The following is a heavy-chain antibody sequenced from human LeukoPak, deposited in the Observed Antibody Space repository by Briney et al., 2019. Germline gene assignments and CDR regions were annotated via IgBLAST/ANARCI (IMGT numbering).Heavy chain of an antibody. Sequence: ASVKVSCKASGYTFSSYGITWVRQAPGQGLEWMGWISAYNGNTNYAQKLQGRVTMTTDTSTSTAYVELRSLRSDDTAVYYCARGGWQQLALDYWGQGTLVTVSS. CDR2: ISAYNGNT. V-gene: IGHV1-18*01. CDR1: GYTFSSYG. J-gene: IGHJ4*02. D-gene: IGHD6-13*01. CDR3: ARGGWQQLALDY.